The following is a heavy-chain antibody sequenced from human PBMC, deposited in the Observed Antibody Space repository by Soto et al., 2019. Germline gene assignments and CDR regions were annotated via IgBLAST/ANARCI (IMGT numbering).Heavy chain of an antibody. CDR1: GFSLSTSGVG. Sequence: SGPTLVNPTQTLTLTCTFSGFSLSTSGVGVGWIRQPPGKALEWLALIYWNDDKRYSPSLKSRLTITKDTSKNQVVLTMTNMEPVDTDKYYYAHSTSLTPIPLVIRGLNFDYWGQRTLFTVSS. CDR3: AHSTSLTPIPLVIRGLNFDY. D-gene: IGHD3-10*01. V-gene: IGHV2-5*01. CDR2: IYWNDDK. J-gene: IGHJ4*02.